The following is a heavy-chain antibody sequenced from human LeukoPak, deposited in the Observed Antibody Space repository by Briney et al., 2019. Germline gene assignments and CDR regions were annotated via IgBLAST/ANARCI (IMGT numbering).Heavy chain of an antibody. CDR3: AKESYGPTAVHFDF. CDR1: GFTFSSYA. V-gene: IGHV3-23*01. D-gene: IGHD2-21*02. CDR2: ISGSAHQT. Sequence: PGGSLRLSCAASGFTFSSYAMRWVRQAPGRGLEWVSAISGSAHQTYYADSVKGRLTISRDNSKNTVYLQMDSLRAEDTAIYYCAKESYGPTAVHFDFWGQGALVTVSS. J-gene: IGHJ4*02.